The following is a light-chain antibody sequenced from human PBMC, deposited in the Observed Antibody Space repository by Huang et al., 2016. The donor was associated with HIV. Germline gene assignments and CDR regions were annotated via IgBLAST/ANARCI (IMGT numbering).Light chain of an antibody. Sequence: IVLTQSPSTLSWYPGERVTRTCRASQSVGNYIAWYHQHPGQAPRLLIYDPSNRAADTPFRFSGSGSGTDFALTISNLESEDFALYYCQQRSSGVTFGGGTKVQVK. CDR3: QQRSSGVT. CDR1: QSVGNY. V-gene: IGKV3-11*01. J-gene: IGKJ4*01. CDR2: DPS.